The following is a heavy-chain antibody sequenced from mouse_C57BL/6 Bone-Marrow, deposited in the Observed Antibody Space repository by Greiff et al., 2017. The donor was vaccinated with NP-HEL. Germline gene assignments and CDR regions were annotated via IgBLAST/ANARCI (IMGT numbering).Heavy chain of an antibody. CDR2: IYPGGGYT. CDR3: ASYYDYVFDY. Sequence: QVHVKQSGAELVRPGTSVKMSCKASGYTFTNYWIGWAKQRPGHGLEWIGDIYPGGGYTNYNEKFKGKATLTADKSSSTAYMQFSSLTSEDSAIYYCASYYDYVFDYWGQGTTLTVSS. D-gene: IGHD2-4*01. V-gene: IGHV1-63*01. CDR1: GYTFTNYW. J-gene: IGHJ2*01.